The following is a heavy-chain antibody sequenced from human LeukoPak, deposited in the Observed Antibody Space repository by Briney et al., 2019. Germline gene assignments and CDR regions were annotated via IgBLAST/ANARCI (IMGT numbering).Heavy chain of an antibody. CDR3: ARDPSGDVVVITGDAFDV. CDR2: ISGKNGNT. J-gene: IGHJ3*01. V-gene: IGHV1-18*01. CDR1: GYXFISYG. D-gene: IGHD3-22*01. Sequence: ASVKVSCKASGYXFISYGISWVRQVPGQGLEWMGWISGKNGNTIYAQKFQGRVTMTTDTSTSTAYMELRSLRSDDTAVYYCARDPSGDVVVITGDAFDVWGQGTMVTVSS.